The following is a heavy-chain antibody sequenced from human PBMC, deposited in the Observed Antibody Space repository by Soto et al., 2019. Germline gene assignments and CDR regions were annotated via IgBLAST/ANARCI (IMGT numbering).Heavy chain of an antibody. V-gene: IGHV4-39*01. Sequence: QLQLQESGPGLVKPSETLSLPCTVSGGSISSSSYYWGWIRQPPGKGLEWIGSIYYSGSTYYNPSHKGRVTISEDTAKTQCTRKRSSGTAADTAVYYCARKGIAAAGNYYGMDVWGQGTTVTVSS. D-gene: IGHD6-13*01. CDR2: IYYSGST. CDR3: ARKGIAAAGNYYGMDV. CDR1: GGSISSSSYY. J-gene: IGHJ6*02.